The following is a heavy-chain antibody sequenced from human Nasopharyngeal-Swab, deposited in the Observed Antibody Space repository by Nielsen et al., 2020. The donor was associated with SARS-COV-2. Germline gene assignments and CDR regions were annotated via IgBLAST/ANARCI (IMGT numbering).Heavy chain of an antibody. D-gene: IGHD3-3*01. Sequence: VRQAPGKGLEWVAVISYDGINKYNADSVKGRFTISRDNSKDTLYLQMNSLRAEDTAVYYCAKEGPGMFGVVGLDVWGQGITVTVSS. CDR2: ISYDGINK. CDR3: AKEGPGMFGVVGLDV. V-gene: IGHV3-30*18. J-gene: IGHJ6*02.